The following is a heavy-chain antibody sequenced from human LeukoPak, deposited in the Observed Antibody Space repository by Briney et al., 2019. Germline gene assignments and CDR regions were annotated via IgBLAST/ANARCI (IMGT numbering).Heavy chain of an antibody. CDR3: AKQLGYCSDGSCYFPY. CDR1: GFTFNSYA. CDR2: ISYDGSNK. J-gene: IGHJ4*02. D-gene: IGHD2-15*01. V-gene: IGHV3-30*04. Sequence: PGRSLRLSCAASGFTFNSYAIHWVRQAPGKGLEWVAVISYDGSNKYYADSVKGRFTISRDNSKSTLCLQMNSLRAEDTAVYYCAKQLGYCSDGSCYFPYWGQGTLVTVSS.